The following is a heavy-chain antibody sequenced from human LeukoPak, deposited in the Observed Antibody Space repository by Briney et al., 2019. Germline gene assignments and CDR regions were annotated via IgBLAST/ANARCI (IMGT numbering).Heavy chain of an antibody. D-gene: IGHD2-8*02. V-gene: IGHV4-59*01. CDR1: GGSISSYY. CDR2: IYYSGST. Sequence: SETLSLTCTVSGGSISSYYWSWIRQPPGKGLEWIGYIYYSGSTNYNPSLKSRVTISVDTSKNQFSLKLSSVTAADTAVYYCARGVVYARNTDYWGQGTLVTVSS. CDR3: ARGVVYARNTDY. J-gene: IGHJ4*02.